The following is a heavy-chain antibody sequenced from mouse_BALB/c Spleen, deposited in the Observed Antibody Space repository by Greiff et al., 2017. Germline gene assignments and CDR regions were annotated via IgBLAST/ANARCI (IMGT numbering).Heavy chain of an antibody. J-gene: IGHJ2*01. CDR2: IRSKSNNYAT. CDR3: VRESYDGYFDY. V-gene: IGHV10S3*01. Sequence: EVQLVETGGGLVQPKGSLKLSCAASGFTFNTNAMNWVRQAPGKGLEWVARIRSKSNNYATYYADSVKDRFTISRDDSQSMLYLQMNNLKTEDTAMYYCVRESYDGYFDYWGQGTTLTVSS. CDR1: GFTFNTNA. D-gene: IGHD2-3*01.